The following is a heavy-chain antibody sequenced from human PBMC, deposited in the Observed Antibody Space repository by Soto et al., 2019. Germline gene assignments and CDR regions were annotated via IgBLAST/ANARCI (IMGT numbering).Heavy chain of an antibody. CDR2: ISYDGSNK. CDR1: GFTFSSYA. J-gene: IGHJ6*02. CDR3: ARGVGGYYYYYGMDV. Sequence: GGSLRLSCAASGFTFSSYAMHWVRQAPGKGLEWVAVISYDGSNKYYADSVKGRFTISRDNSKNTLYLQMNSLRAEDTAVYYCARGVGGYYYYYGMDVWGQGTTVTVSS. V-gene: IGHV3-30-3*01.